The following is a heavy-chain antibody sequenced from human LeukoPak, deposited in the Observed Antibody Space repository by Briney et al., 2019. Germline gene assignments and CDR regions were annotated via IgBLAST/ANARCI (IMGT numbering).Heavy chain of an antibody. V-gene: IGHV4-34*01. J-gene: IGHJ6*02. CDR2: INHSGST. CDR3: ARGYSSGWYRYYYGMDV. CDR1: GGSFSGYY. Sequence: PSETLSLTCAVYGGSFSGYYWSWIRQPPGKGLEWIGEINHSGSTDYNPSLKSRVTISVDTSNNQFSLKLSSVTAADTAVYYCARGYSSGWYRYYYGMDVWGQGTTVTVSS. D-gene: IGHD6-19*01.